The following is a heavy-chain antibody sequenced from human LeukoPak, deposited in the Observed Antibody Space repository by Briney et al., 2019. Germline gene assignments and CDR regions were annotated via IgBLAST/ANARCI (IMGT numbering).Heavy chain of an antibody. CDR2: IYYSGST. CDR3: ARSSGYSSSGGLNWFDT. V-gene: IGHV4-39*01. CDR1: GGSISSSSYY. D-gene: IGHD6-13*01. J-gene: IGHJ5*02. Sequence: SETLSLTCTASGGSISSSSYYWGWIRQPPGKGLEWIGSIYYSGSTYYNPSLKSRVTISVDTSKNQFSLKLSSVTAADTAAYHCARSSGYSSSGGLNWFDTWGQGTLVTVSS.